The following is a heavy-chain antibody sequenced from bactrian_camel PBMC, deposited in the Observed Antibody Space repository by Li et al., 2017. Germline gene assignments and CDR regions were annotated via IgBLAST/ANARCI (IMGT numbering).Heavy chain of an antibody. J-gene: IGHJ4*01. V-gene: IGHV3S1*01. Sequence: VQLVESGGGSVQAGGSLRLSCAASGFIFSNYWMYWVRQAPGKEREGVAQMYSGESSTYYADSVKGRFTISHDNARNTVYLQMNNLQPEDTATYYCAEGRGSRGEHCYSLNYWGQGTQ. CDR3: AEGRGSRGEHCYSLNY. CDR1: GFIFSNYW. D-gene: IGHD6*01. CDR2: MYSGESST.